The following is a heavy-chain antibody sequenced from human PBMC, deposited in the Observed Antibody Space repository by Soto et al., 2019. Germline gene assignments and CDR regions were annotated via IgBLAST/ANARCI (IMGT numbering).Heavy chain of an antibody. CDR2: ISGSGGST. D-gene: IGHD6-13*01. Sequence: LRLSCAASGFTFSSYAMSWVRQAPGKGLAWVSAISGSGGSTYYADSAKGRFTISRDNSKNTLYLQMNSLRAEDTAVYYCAKLGQQPLFSEYNWFDPWGQGTLVTVSS. J-gene: IGHJ5*02. CDR3: AKLGQQPLFSEYNWFDP. CDR1: GFTFSSYA. V-gene: IGHV3-23*01.